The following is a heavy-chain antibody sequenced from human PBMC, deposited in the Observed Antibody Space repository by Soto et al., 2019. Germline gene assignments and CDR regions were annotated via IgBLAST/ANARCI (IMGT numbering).Heavy chain of an antibody. CDR2: INPNSGGT. Sequence: ASVKVSCKASGYAFTGYYMHWVRQAPGQGLEWMGWINPNSGGTNYAQKFQGRVTMTRDTSISTAYMELSRLRSDDTAVYYCARDDSSGYSYFDYWGQGTLVTVSS. CDR3: ARDDSSGYSYFDY. CDR1: GYAFTGYY. V-gene: IGHV1-2*02. D-gene: IGHD3-22*01. J-gene: IGHJ4*02.